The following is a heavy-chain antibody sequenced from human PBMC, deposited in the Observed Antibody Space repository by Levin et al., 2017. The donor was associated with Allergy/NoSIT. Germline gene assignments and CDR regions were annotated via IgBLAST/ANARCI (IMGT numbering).Heavy chain of an antibody. CDR3: ARGPAIRYFDWLFYLDN. D-gene: IGHD3-9*01. V-gene: IGHV1-2*02. Sequence: ASVKVSCKASGYTFSEYFVHWVRQAPGQGLEWVGKIDPTSGASEYAQQFQGRVTMTRDTSISTAYMELKRLRSDDTAVYYCARGPAIRYFDWLFYLDNWGQGTLVSVSS. J-gene: IGHJ4*02. CDR1: GYTFSEYF. CDR2: IDPTSGAS.